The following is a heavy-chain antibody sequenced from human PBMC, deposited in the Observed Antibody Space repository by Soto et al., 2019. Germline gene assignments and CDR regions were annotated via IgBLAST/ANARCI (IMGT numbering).Heavy chain of an antibody. CDR2: TRNKANSYTT. CDR3: ARATTTLDV. D-gene: IGHD2-15*01. J-gene: IGHJ6*02. CDR1: GFTFSDHY. V-gene: IGHV3-72*01. Sequence: EVQLVESGGGLVQPGGSLRLSCAASGFTFSDHYMDWVRQAPGKGLEWVGRTRNKANSYTTEYSAAGKGRFTISRDDSKKSLYLQMNSLKTEDTAVYYCARATTTLDVWGQGTTVTVSS.